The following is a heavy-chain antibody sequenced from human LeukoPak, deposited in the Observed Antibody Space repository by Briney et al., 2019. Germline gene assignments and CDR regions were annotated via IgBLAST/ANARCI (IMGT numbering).Heavy chain of an antibody. CDR3: ARGSRNWFDP. Sequence: GGSLRLSCAASGLTFSSYGMSWVGQAPGKGLEWVSAISGSGGSTYYADSVKGRFTISRDNSKNTLYLQMNSLRAEDTAVYYCARGSRNWFDPWGQGTLVTVSS. J-gene: IGHJ5*02. CDR2: ISGSGGST. CDR1: GLTFSSYG. D-gene: IGHD3-10*01. V-gene: IGHV3-23*01.